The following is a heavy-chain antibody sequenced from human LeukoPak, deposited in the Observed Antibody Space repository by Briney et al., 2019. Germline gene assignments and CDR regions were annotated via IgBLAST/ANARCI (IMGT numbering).Heavy chain of an antibody. CDR3: ARDVAYYDFWSGYYSRTYYFDY. V-gene: IGHV1-18*01. D-gene: IGHD3-3*01. CDR1: GGTFTNYA. J-gene: IGHJ4*02. CDR2: ISAYNGNT. Sequence: ASVKVSCKASGGTFTNYAISWARQAPGQGLEWMGWISAYNGNTNYAQKLQGRVTMTTDTSTSTAYMELRSLRSDDTAVYYCARDVAYYDFWSGYYSRTYYFDYWGQGTLVTVSS.